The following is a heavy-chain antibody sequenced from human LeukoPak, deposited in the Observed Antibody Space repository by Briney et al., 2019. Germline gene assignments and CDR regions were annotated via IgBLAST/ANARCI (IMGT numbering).Heavy chain of an antibody. J-gene: IGHJ6*02. CDR3: AKDWRYSYGYQVAKNYGMDV. CDR2: ISYDGSNK. CDR1: GFTFSSYG. V-gene: IGHV3-30*18. Sequence: GGSLRLSCAASGFTFSSYGMHWVRQAPVKGLEWVAVISYDGSNKYYADSVKGRFTISRDNSKNTLYLQMNSLRAEDTAVYYCAKDWRYSYGYQVAKNYGMDVWGQGTTVTVSS. D-gene: IGHD5-18*01.